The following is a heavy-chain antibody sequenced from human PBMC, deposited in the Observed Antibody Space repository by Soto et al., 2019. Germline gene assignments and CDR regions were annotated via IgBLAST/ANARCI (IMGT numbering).Heavy chain of an antibody. CDR1: GFTFSTYA. J-gene: IGHJ3*01. Sequence: EVQLLASVGGLVQPWGSLSLSCAASGFTFSTYAMSWVRQTPGKGLEWVSGIGGGDDDRYYADSVKGRFTISRDNSKNTVFLQMSSLSAEDTARDYCAKDRQSYNSVWDPFDFWGHGTVVTVSS. V-gene: IGHV3-23*01. D-gene: IGHD1-1*01. CDR2: IGGGDDDR. CDR3: AKDRQSYNSVWDPFDF.